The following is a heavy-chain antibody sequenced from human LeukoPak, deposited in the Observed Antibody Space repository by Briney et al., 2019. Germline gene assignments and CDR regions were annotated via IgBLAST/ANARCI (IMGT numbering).Heavy chain of an antibody. CDR1: GGTFSSYA. Sequence: GASVKVSCKASGGTFSSYAISWVRQAPGQGLEWMGRIIPILGIANYAQKFQGRVTITADKSTSTAYMGLSSLRSEDTAVYYCARADRIVGATYYWGQGTLVTVSS. D-gene: IGHD1-26*01. CDR3: ARADRIVGATYY. CDR2: IIPILGIA. V-gene: IGHV1-69*04. J-gene: IGHJ4*02.